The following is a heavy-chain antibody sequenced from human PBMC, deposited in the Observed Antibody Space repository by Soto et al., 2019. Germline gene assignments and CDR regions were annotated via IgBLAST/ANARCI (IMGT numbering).Heavy chain of an antibody. CDR1: GDSINHYY. CDR3: AKYRRTEAEGFTLDY. V-gene: IGHV4-59*01. Sequence: ETLSLTCTVSGDSINHYYWSWIRQPPGKRPEWIGYIYYTGSTTYNPSLESRVTMSVDTSRNQFSLKLSSVNAADTAVYYCAKYRRTEAEGFTLDYWGRGTLVTVSS. J-gene: IGHJ4*02. CDR2: IYYTGST. D-gene: IGHD6-13*01.